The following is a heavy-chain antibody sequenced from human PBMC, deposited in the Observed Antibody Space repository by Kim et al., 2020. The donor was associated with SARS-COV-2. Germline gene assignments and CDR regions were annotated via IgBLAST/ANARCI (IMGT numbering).Heavy chain of an antibody. Sequence: DSGKGRFTISRDNAKNSLYLQMNSLRAEDTAVYYCASSITIFGVVYWGMDVWGQGTTVTLSS. D-gene: IGHD3-3*01. J-gene: IGHJ6*02. V-gene: IGHV3-21*01. CDR3: ASSITIFGVVYWGMDV.